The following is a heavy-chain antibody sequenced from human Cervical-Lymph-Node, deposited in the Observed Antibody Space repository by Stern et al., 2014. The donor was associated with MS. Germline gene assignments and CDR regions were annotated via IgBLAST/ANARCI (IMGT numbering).Heavy chain of an antibody. CDR2: ISSSSSYI. D-gene: IGHD3-10*01. CDR3: ARDPITMVRGVIY. CDR1: GFTFSSYS. Sequence: EVQLLESGGGLVKPGGSLRLSCAASGFTFSSYSMNWVRQAPGKGLEWVSSISSSSSYIYYADSVKGRFTISRDNAKNSLYLQMNSLRAEDTAVYYCARDPITMVRGVIYWGQGTLVTVSS. V-gene: IGHV3-21*01. J-gene: IGHJ4*02.